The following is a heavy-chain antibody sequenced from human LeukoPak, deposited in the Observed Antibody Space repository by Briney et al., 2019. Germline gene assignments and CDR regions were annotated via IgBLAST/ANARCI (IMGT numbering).Heavy chain of an antibody. CDR2: INDRGDHT. Sequence: GGSLRLSCAASGFTFSSYAMTWVRRAPGKGLEWVSAINDRGDHTYYADSVKGRFTISRDNSKSTLYLQMNSLRAEDTAVYYCAKATSPVHSRNWFDSWGQGTLVTVSS. V-gene: IGHV3-23*01. CDR3: AKATSPVHSRNWFDS. J-gene: IGHJ5*01. D-gene: IGHD6-13*01. CDR1: GFTFSSYA.